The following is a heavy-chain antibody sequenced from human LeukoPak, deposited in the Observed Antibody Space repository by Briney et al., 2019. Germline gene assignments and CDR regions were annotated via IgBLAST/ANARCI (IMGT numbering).Heavy chain of an antibody. CDR2: IYTTGST. CDR3: ARDPGIAATGDALDV. D-gene: IGHD6-13*01. J-gene: IGHJ3*01. CDR1: GGSLNNNV. Sequence: SETLSLTCTASGGSLNNNVWNWIRQPAGRGLEWLGHIYTTGSTTYNPSLKSRVTMSVDKAKNQLSLKLTSVTAADTAIYYCARDPGIAATGDALDVWGQGTVVTVSS. V-gene: IGHV4-4*07.